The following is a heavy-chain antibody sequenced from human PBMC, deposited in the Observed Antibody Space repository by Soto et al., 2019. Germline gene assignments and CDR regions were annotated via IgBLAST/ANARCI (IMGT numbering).Heavy chain of an antibody. CDR2: TYYRSKWNT. CDR3: SRNSWNAPPAFDF. V-gene: IGHV6-1*01. CDR1: GDNVSTNSAG. J-gene: IGHJ4*02. D-gene: IGHD1-1*01. Sequence: SQTLSLTCVISGDNVSTNSAGWNSIRQSPSRGLEWLGRTYYRSKWNTDSATSVRGRITVNPDTSKNQFSLQLNSVTPEDTGGYYCSRNSWNAPPAFDFWGQGIQVTVSS.